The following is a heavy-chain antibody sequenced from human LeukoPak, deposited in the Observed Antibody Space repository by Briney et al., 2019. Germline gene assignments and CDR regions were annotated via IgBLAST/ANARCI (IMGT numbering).Heavy chain of an antibody. J-gene: IGHJ3*02. CDR2: ISSSGSTI. CDR1: GFTFSSYE. Sequence: GGSLRLSCAASGFTFSSYEMNWVRQAPGKGLEWVSYISSSGSTIYYADSVKGRLTISRDNAKNSVYLQMNSLRAEDTAVYYCARGSRDAFDIWGQGTMATVPS. CDR3: ARGSRDAFDI. D-gene: IGHD2-2*01. V-gene: IGHV3-48*03.